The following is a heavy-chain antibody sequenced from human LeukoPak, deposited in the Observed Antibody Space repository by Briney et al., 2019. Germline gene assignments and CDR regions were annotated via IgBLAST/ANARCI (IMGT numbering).Heavy chain of an antibody. D-gene: IGHD1-26*01. CDR3: GKGGPTGSNYFDF. CDR2: ISGSGGGT. CDR1: GFTFSTYA. J-gene: IGHJ4*02. V-gene: IGHV3-23*01. Sequence: PGGSLRLSCAASGFTFSTYAMSWVRQAPGKGLEWVSGISGSGGGTYYADSVKGRFTISRDNSKNTLYLQMNSLRAEDTAVYYCGKGGPTGSNYFDFWGQGTLVTVSS.